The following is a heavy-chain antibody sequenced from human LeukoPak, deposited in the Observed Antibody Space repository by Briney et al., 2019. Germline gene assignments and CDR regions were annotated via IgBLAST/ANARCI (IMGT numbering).Heavy chain of an antibody. Sequence: SQTLSLTCTVSGGSISSGDYYWSWIRQPPGKGLEWIGYIYQSGSTYYNPSLKSRVTISVDRSKNQFSLTLTSVTAADTAVYYCARGCGSGSYRYMDVWARGTTVTVSS. V-gene: IGHV4-30-2*01. CDR2: IYQSGST. CDR1: GGSISSGDYY. J-gene: IGHJ6*03. D-gene: IGHD3-10*01. CDR3: ARGCGSGSYRYMDV.